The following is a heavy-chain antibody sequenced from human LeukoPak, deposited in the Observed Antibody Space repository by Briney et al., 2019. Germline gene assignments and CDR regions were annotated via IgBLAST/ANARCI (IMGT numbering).Heavy chain of an antibody. V-gene: IGHV1-18*01. Sequence: ASVKVSCKASGYTFTSYGIIWVRQAPGQGLEWMGWISAYNGNTNYAQKLQGRVTMTTDTSTSTAYMELRSLRSDDTAVYYCARGKEQLGRDWFDPWGQGTLVTVSS. J-gene: IGHJ5*02. D-gene: IGHD6-13*01. CDR3: ARGKEQLGRDWFDP. CDR1: GYTFTSYG. CDR2: ISAYNGNT.